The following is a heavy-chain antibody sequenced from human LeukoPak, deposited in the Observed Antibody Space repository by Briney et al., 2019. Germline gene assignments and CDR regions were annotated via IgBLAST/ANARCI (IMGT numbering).Heavy chain of an antibody. D-gene: IGHD1-1*01. CDR3: ARGFGTTPAF. V-gene: IGHV4-34*01. CDR2: INHSGST. Sequence: SETLSLTCAVYGGSFSGYYRSWIRQPPGKGLEWIGEINHSGSTNYNPSLKSRVTISVDTSKNQFSLKLSSVTAADTAVYYCARGFGTTPAFWGQGTLVTVSS. J-gene: IGHJ4*02. CDR1: GGSFSGYY.